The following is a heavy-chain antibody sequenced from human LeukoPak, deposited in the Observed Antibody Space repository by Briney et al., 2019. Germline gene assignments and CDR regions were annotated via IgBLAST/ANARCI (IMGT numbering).Heavy chain of an antibody. J-gene: IGHJ3*02. CDR3: ARGSGDSSGLGAFNI. V-gene: IGHV3-21*01. CDR1: GFTLSSYS. D-gene: IGHD3-22*01. Sequence: PGGSLRLSCAASGFTLSSYSMNWVRQAPGKGLEWVSSISSSSSYIYYADSVKGRFTISRDNAKNSLYLQMNSLRAEDTALYYCARGSGDSSGLGAFNIWGQGTMVTVSS. CDR2: ISSSSSYI.